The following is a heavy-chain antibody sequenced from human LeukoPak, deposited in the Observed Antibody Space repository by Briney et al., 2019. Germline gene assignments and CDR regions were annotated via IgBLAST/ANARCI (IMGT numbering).Heavy chain of an antibody. D-gene: IGHD6-19*01. J-gene: IGHJ4*02. CDR1: GFTFSSYA. Sequence: QTGGSLRLSCAASGFTFSSYAMHWVRQAPGKGLEYVSAISSNGGSTYYANSVKGRFTISRDNSKNTLYLQMGSLRAEDMAVYYCATGASSGWYSGFDYWGQGTLVTVSS. CDR2: ISSNGGST. CDR3: ATGASSGWYSGFDY. V-gene: IGHV3-64*01.